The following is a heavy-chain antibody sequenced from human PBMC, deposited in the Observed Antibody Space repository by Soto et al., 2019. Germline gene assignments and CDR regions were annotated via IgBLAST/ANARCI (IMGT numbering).Heavy chain of an antibody. CDR2: ISYDGSNK. D-gene: IGHD1-26*01. CDR3: AKMSGSYYLEPQLGMDV. CDR1: GFTFSSYG. J-gene: IGHJ6*02. Sequence: GGSLRLSCAASGFTFSSYGMHWVRQAPGKGLEWVAVISYDGSNKYYADSVKGRFTISRDNSKNTLYLQMNSLRAEDTAVYYCAKMSGSYYLEPQLGMDVWGQGTTVTVSS. V-gene: IGHV3-30*18.